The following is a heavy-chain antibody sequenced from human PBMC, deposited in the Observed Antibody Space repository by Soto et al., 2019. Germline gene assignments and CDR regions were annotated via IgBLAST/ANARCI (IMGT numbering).Heavy chain of an antibody. J-gene: IGHJ4*02. Sequence: GGSLRLSCAASGFTFSSYAMHWVRQAPGKGLEWVAVIYYDGSNKYYVDSVKGRFNISRDNSKNTLNLQMNSLRAEDTAVYYCARPYSSGGICYYSFDYWGQGTLVTVSS. CDR1: GFTFSSYA. CDR3: ARPYSSGGICYYSFDY. CDR2: IYYDGSNK. V-gene: IGHV3-33*01. D-gene: IGHD2-15*01.